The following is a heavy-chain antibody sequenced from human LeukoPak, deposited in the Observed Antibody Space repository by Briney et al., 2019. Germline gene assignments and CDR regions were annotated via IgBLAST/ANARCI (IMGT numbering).Heavy chain of an antibody. D-gene: IGHD3-22*01. J-gene: IGHJ4*02. CDR2: IYYTGIT. CDR1: GASISGNSFY. CDR3: ASPGITTFDY. Sequence: SETLSLTCTVSGASISGNSFYWGWVRQPPGKGLEWTGNIYYTGITYYNPSLKSRVTISVDTSKNQFSLRLNSVTAADTAIYYCASPGITTFDYWGQGTLVTVSS. V-gene: IGHV4-39*01.